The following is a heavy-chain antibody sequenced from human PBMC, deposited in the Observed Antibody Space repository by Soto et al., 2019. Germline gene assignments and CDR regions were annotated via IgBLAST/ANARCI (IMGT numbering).Heavy chain of an antibody. V-gene: IGHV5-51*01. CDR3: ARTAAAGKYYYGVDV. CDR2: IYPGDSDT. D-gene: IGHD6-13*01. CDR1: GYNFSRFW. Sequence: GESLKISCKASGYNFSRFWIGWVRQMPGKGLEWMGIIYPGDSDTRYSPSFQGQVTISADKSITTAYLQWSSLKASDTAMYYCARTAAAGKYYYGVDVWGQGTTVTVSS. J-gene: IGHJ6*02.